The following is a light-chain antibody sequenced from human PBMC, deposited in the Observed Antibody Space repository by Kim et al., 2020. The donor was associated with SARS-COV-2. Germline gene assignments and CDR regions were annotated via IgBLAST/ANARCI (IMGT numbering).Light chain of an antibody. V-gene: IGKV4-1*01. J-gene: IGKJ1*01. CDR3: HQYSTLPWT. Sequence: DIVMIQSPDSLAVSLGERAAINCKSSQSLLLTSNNKNYLAWFQQKPGQPPRLLFYWASTRQSGVPSRFTASGSGTDFTLTISTLQAEDVALYFCHQYSTLPWTFGRGTKLEI. CDR2: WAS. CDR1: QSLLLTSNNKNY.